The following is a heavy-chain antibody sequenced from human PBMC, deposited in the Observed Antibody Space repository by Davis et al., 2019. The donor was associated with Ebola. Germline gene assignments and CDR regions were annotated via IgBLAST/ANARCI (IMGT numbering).Heavy chain of an antibody. D-gene: IGHD5-18*01. J-gene: IGHJ4*02. CDR3: AKEKIQLWLHYFDY. V-gene: IGHV3-30-3*01. CDR2: ISYDGSNK. Sequence: PGGSLRLSCAASGFTFSSYAMHWVRQAPGKGLEWVAVISYDGSNKYYADSVKGRFTISRDNSKNTLYLQMNSLRAEDTAVYYCAKEKIQLWLHYFDYWGQGTLVTVSS. CDR1: GFTFSSYA.